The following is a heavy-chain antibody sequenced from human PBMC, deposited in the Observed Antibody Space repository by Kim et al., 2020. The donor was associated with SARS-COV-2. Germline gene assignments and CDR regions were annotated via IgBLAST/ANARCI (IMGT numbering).Heavy chain of an antibody. V-gene: IGHV1-2*02. CDR3: ARRASITMIVVVYNWFDP. CDR2: INPNSVGT. D-gene: IGHD3-22*01. CDR1: GYTFTGYY. J-gene: IGHJ5*02. Sequence: ASVKVSCKASGYTFTGYYMHWVRQAPGQGLEWMGWINPNSVGTNYAQKFQGRVTMTRDTSISTAYMELSRLRSDDTAVYYCARRASITMIVVVYNWFDPWGQGTLVTVSS.